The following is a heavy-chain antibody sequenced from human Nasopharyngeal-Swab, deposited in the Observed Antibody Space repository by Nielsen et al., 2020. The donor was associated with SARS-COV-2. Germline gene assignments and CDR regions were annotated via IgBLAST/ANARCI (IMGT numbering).Heavy chain of an antibody. CDR1: GYTFTSYY. D-gene: IGHD4-17*01. J-gene: IGHJ6*02. V-gene: IGHV1-46*01. Sequence: ASVKVSCKASGYTFTSYYMHWVRQAPGQGLEWMGIINPSGGSTSYAQKFQGRVTMTRDTSTSTVYMELSSLRSEDTAVYYRARDRVNTVTTVEPPFWKGYYYYGMDVWGQGTTVTVSS. CDR2: INPSGGST. CDR3: ARDRVNTVTTVEPPFWKGYYYYGMDV.